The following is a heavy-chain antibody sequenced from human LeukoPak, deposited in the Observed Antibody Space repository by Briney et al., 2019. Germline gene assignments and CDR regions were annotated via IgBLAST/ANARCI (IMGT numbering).Heavy chain of an antibody. CDR2: INPNSGVT. D-gene: IGHD2-15*01. V-gene: IGHV1-2*02. CDR3: ARGIRYCSGGSCS. J-gene: IGHJ5*02. CDR1: GYSFTGYY. Sequence: ASVKVSYKASGYSFTGYYMHWVRQAPGQGLEWMGWINPNSGVTNYAQKFQGRVTMTSDTSISTAYMDLSRLRSDDTAVYYCARGIRYCSGGSCSWGQGTLVTVSS.